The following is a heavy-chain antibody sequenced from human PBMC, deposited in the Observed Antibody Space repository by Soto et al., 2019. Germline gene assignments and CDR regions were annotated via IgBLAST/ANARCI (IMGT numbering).Heavy chain of an antibody. J-gene: IGHJ4*02. CDR2: IHYSGST. V-gene: IGHV4-39*01. CDR1: GGSVSSSSYY. D-gene: IGHD3-10*01. CDR3: ARHRFGELLYFDY. Sequence: SETLSLTCTVSGGSVSSSSYYWGWIRQPPGKGLEWIGSIHYSGSTYYNTSLKSRLTISVDTSKNQFSLKLSSVTATDTAVYYCARHRFGELLYFDYWGQGTLVTVSS.